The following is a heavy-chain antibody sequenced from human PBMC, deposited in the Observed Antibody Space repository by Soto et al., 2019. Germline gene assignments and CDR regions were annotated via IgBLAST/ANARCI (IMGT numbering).Heavy chain of an antibody. D-gene: IGHD5-18*01. CDR2: INHSGST. CDR1: GGSFSGYY. CDR3: ARGGQLWLHSNWFDP. V-gene: IGHV4-34*01. J-gene: IGHJ5*02. Sequence: SETLSLTCAVYGGSFSGYYWSWIRQPPGKGLEWIGEINHSGSTNYNPSLKSRVTISVDTSKNQFSLKLSSVTAADTAVYYCARGGQLWLHSNWFDPWGQGTLVTVSS.